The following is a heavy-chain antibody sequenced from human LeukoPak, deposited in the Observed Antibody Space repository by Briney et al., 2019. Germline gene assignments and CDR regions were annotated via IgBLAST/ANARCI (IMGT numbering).Heavy chain of an antibody. V-gene: IGHV3-74*01. CDR1: GFAFSYNW. CDR3: LGYYSGSPN. Sequence: GSLRLSCAASGFAFSYNWMHWVRQAPGKGLVWVSRISSDGRTTHYADSVKGRFTISRDSAKNTLFLQMNDLRAEDTAVHYCLGYYSGSPNWGQGTLVTVSS. J-gene: IGHJ4*02. D-gene: IGHD3-10*01. CDR2: ISSDGRTT.